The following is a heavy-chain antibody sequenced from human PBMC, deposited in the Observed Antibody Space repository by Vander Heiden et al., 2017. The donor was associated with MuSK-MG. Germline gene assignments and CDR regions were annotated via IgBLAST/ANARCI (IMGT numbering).Heavy chain of an antibody. V-gene: IGHV3-23*01. CDR2: ISGSGGST. CDR3: ANTVTAGRLFDY. Sequence: EVQLLESGGGLVQPGGSLRLSCAASGFTFSSYAMSWVRQARGKGLVWVSDISGSGGSTDYADAVKGRFTISRDNSKNTLYLKMNSLRAEDTAVYYCANTVTAGRLFDYWGQGTLVTVSS. J-gene: IGHJ4*02. D-gene: IGHD6-13*01. CDR1: GFTFSSYA.